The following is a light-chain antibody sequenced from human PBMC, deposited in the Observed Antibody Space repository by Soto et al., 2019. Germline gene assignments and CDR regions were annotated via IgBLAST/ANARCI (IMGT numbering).Light chain of an antibody. V-gene: IGKV1-9*01. J-gene: IGKJ5*01. CDR3: QQYYSYLIT. CDR1: QDIAIY. CDR2: AAS. Sequence: IQLTQSPSSLSASVGGRVTITCRASQDIAIYLAWYQQKPGKAPKLLIYAASTLQSGVPSRFSGSGSGTDFTLTISCLQSEDFATYYCQQYYSYLITFGQGTRLEIK.